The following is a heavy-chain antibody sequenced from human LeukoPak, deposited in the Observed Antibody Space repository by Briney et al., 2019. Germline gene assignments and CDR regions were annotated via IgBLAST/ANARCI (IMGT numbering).Heavy chain of an antibody. CDR2: IYHSGST. J-gene: IGHJ4*02. Sequence: PSETLSLTCTVSGYSISSGYYWGWIQQPPGKGLEWIGSIYHSGSTYYNPSLKSRVTISVDTSKNQFSLKLSSVTAADTAVYYCARQDCSGGSCRGLDYWGQGTLVTVSS. D-gene: IGHD2-15*01. V-gene: IGHV4-38-2*02. CDR3: ARQDCSGGSCRGLDY. CDR1: GYSISSGYY.